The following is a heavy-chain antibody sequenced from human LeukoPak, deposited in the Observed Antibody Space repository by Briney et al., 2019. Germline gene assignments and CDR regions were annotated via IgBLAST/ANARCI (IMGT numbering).Heavy chain of an antibody. CDR3: AKDGVVTPFYYYYGMDV. Sequence: GGSLRLSCAASGFKFSDYAMNWVRQAPGKGLEWVSGMSGTGGTSYYADSAKGRFTISRDNSKSTLDLQMNSLRAEDTAVYYCAKDGVVTPFYYYYGMDVWGQGTTVTVSS. J-gene: IGHJ6*02. V-gene: IGHV3-23*01. CDR1: GFKFSDYA. D-gene: IGHD2-21*02. CDR2: MSGTGGTS.